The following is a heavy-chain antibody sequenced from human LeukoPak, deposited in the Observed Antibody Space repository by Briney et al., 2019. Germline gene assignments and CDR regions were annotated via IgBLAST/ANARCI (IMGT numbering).Heavy chain of an antibody. CDR1: GFIFSDYY. CDR3: AKFEGATIPGWFNDY. CDR2: TSSSGSTI. D-gene: IGHD6-19*01. V-gene: IGHV3-11*01. Sequence: GGSLRLSCAASGFIFSDYYMSWIRQAPGKGLEWVSYTSSSGSTIYYADSVKGRFTISRDNSKNTLYLQMNSLRTEDTAVYFCAKFEGATIPGWFNDYWGQGILVTVSS. J-gene: IGHJ4*02.